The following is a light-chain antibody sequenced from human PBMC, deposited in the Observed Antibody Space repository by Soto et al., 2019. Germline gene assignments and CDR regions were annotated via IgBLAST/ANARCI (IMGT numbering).Light chain of an antibody. CDR3: CSYAGSSTLV. CDR2: EGS. CDR1: SRDVGSYNL. Sequence: QSVLTQPASVSGSPGQSITISCTGTSRDVGSYNLVSWYQQHPGKAPKLMIYEGSKRPSGVSNRFSGSKSGNTASLTISGIQAEDEADYYCCSYAGSSTLVFGGGTKVAVL. J-gene: IGLJ2*01. V-gene: IGLV2-23*01.